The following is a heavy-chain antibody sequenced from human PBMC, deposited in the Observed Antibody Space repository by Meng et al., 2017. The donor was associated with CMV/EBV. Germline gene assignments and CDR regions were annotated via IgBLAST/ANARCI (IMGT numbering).Heavy chain of an antibody. J-gene: IGHJ6*02. CDR3: ARAGDYRYCSSTSCYWANYYYGMDV. CDR1: GFTFSSYW. CDR2: IKQDGSEK. Sequence: GESLKISCAASGFTFSSYWMSWVRQAPGKGLEWVANIKQDGSEKYYVDSVKGRFTISRDNAKKSLYLQMNSLRAEDTAVYYCARAGDYRYCSSTSCYWANYYYGMDVWGQGTTVTVSS. D-gene: IGHD2-2*01. V-gene: IGHV3-7*01.